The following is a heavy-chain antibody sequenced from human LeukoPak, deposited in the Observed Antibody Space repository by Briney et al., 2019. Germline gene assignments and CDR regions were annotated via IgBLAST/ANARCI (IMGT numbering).Heavy chain of an antibody. Sequence: SVKVSCKASGGTFSSYAISWVRQAPGQGLEWMGGIIPIFGTANYAQKFQGRVTITADEPTSTAYMELSSLRSEDTAVYYCAIKPRITIFGVAPPDYWGQGTLVTVSS. V-gene: IGHV1-69*13. CDR3: AIKPRITIFGVAPPDY. J-gene: IGHJ4*02. CDR1: GGTFSSYA. CDR2: IIPIFGTA. D-gene: IGHD3-3*01.